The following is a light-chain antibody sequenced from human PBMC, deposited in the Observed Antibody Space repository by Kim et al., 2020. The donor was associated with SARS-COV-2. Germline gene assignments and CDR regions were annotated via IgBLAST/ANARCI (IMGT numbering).Light chain of an antibody. V-gene: IGLV1-40*01. CDR2: GNS. J-gene: IGLJ3*02. CDR1: SSNIGAGYD. CDR3: QSYDSSLSGYWV. Sequence: VTISCTGRSSNIGAGYDVHWYQQLPGTAPKLLIYGNSNRPSGVPDRFSGSKSGTSASLAITGLQAEDEADYYCQSYDSSLSGYWVFGGGTKLTVL.